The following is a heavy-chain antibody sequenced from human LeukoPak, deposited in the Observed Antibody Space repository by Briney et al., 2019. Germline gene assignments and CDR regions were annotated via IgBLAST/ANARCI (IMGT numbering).Heavy chain of an antibody. Sequence: PGGSLSLSCAASGFSVSSNYMSWVRQAPGKGLEWVSVIYDEGTIYYADSVKGRFTVSRDNSKNTMYLQMNSLRAEDTALYYCARDWRVGAEPFDPWGQGTLVTVSS. D-gene: IGHD1-26*01. CDR3: ARDWRVGAEPFDP. CDR1: GFSVSSNY. V-gene: IGHV3-53*01. CDR2: IYDEGTI. J-gene: IGHJ5*02.